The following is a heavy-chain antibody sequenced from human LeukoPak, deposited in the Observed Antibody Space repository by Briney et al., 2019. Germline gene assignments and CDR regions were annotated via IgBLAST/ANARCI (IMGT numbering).Heavy chain of an antibody. Sequence: GGSLRLSCAASRFTCSAYVMTWVRQVPGKGLEWVSLISGSVGSTHYADSVKGRFTISRDNSKNTVYLQMNSLRAEDTAVYYCARVTFLGSIHGSWGQGTLVTVSS. CDR2: ISGSVGST. V-gene: IGHV3-23*01. CDR3: ARVTFLGSIHGS. D-gene: IGHD3-10*01. J-gene: IGHJ5*02. CDR1: RFTCSAYV.